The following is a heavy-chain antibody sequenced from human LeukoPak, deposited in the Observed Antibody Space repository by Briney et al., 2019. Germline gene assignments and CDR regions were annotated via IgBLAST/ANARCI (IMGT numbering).Heavy chain of an antibody. Sequence: ASVKVSCKASGYTFTSYGTSWVRQAPGQGLEWMGWISAYNGNTNYAQKLQGRVTMTTDTSTSTAYMELRSLRSDDTAVYYCARDVVPRAYYDFWSGYQTKNWFDPWGQGTLVTVSS. CDR1: GYTFTSYG. J-gene: IGHJ5*02. CDR2: ISAYNGNT. D-gene: IGHD3-3*01. V-gene: IGHV1-18*01. CDR3: ARDVVPRAYYDFWSGYQTKNWFDP.